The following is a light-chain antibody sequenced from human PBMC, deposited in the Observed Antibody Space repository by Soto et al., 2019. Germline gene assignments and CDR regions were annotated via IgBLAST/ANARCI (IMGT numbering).Light chain of an antibody. CDR2: KAS. CDR1: EDINSR. J-gene: IGKJ1*01. V-gene: IGKV1-5*03. Sequence: DIQMTQSPSSVSASVGDRVTISCRASEDINSRLAWYQQKPGNAPKLLIYKASSLESGVPSRFSGSGSGTEFTLTISSLQPDDFATYYCQQYTNYPWTFGQGTKVDIK. CDR3: QQYTNYPWT.